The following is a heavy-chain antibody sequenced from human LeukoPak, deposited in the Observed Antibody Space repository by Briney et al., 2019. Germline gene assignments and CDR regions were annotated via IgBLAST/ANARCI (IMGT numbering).Heavy chain of an antibody. D-gene: IGHD3-22*01. CDR2: ISGSGGHT. V-gene: IGHV3-23*01. CDR3: AKRGDDGRGYYLDY. CDR1: GFSISSYA. Sequence: GGSLRLSCAASGFSISSYAMSWVRQAPGKGLEWVSAISGSGGHTFYADSVKGRFTISRDNSKNTLYLQMNSLRAEDTAIYYCAKRGDDGRGYYLDYRGQGTLVTFSS. J-gene: IGHJ4*02.